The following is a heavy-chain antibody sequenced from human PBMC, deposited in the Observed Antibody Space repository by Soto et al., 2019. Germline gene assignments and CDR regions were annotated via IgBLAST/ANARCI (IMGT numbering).Heavy chain of an antibody. CDR1: GGSISSGGYY. CDR3: ARGGSSWGNWFVP. D-gene: IGHD6-13*01. J-gene: IGHJ5*02. V-gene: IGHV4-31*01. Sequence: QVQLQESGTGLVKPSQTLSLTCSVSGGSISSGGYYWSWIRQHPGKGLEWIGYIYYSGSAYYNPPLQRLVTISILTSKTQFSLKLNSGTAADTAVYYCARGGSSWGNWFVPWGRGTLVTVSS. CDR2: IYYSGSA.